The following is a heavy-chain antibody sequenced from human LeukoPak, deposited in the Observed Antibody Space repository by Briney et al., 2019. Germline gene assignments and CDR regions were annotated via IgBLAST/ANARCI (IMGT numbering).Heavy chain of an antibody. V-gene: IGHV3-23*01. CDR3: AKVRITMIVVAITKLFDY. CDR2: ISGSGGST. J-gene: IGHJ4*02. Sequence: GGSLRLSCAASGFTFSSYAMSWVRQAPGKGLEWVSAISGSGGSTYYADSVKGRFTISRDNSKNTLYLQMNSLRAEDTAVYYCAKVRITMIVVAITKLFDYWGQGTLVTVSS. CDR1: GFTFSSYA. D-gene: IGHD3-22*01.